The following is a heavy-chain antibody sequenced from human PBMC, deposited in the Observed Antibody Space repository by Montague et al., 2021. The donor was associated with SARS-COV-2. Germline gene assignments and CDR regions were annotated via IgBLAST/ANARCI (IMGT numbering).Heavy chain of an antibody. CDR1: GDSVSSNIAT. J-gene: IGHJ4*02. V-gene: IGHV6-1*01. D-gene: IGHD2-2*01. CDR3: VRIPVGCKYYFDC. Sequence: CAISGDSVSSNIATWNWIRQSPSRGLEWLGRTYYRSKWSSDYAESVKSRINIDPDTSKHQFSLHLKSVTPEDTAVYYCVRIPVGCKYYFDCWGQGTLVTVSS. CDR2: TYYRSKWSS.